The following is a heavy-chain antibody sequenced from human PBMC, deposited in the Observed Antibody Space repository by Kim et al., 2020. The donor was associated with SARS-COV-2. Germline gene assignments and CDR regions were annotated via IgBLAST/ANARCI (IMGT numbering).Heavy chain of an antibody. CDR1: GGSISSSNW. D-gene: IGHD1-26*01. Sequence: SETLSLTCAVSGGSISSSNWWSWVRQPPGKGLEWIGEIYHSGSTNYNPSLKSRVTISVDKSKNQFSLKLSSVTAADTAVYYCARSLGSGSYPPGGYYYYYGMDVWGQGTTVTVSS. CDR2: IYHSGST. V-gene: IGHV4-4*02. CDR3: ARSLGSGSYPPGGYYYYYGMDV. J-gene: IGHJ6*02.